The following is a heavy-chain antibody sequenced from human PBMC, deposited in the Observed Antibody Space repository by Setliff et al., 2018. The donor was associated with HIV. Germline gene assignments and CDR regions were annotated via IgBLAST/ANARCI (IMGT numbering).Heavy chain of an antibody. Sequence: SETLSLTCTVSGGSISSETFSWNWIRQPAGKGLEWIGRIYTSGSTDYNPSLKSRVTMSVDTSKNQFTLKLSSVTAADTAAYYCARGGYYYYFGVDAWGQGTTVTVSS. CDR2: IYTSGST. J-gene: IGHJ6*02. V-gene: IGHV4-61*02. CDR3: ARGGYYYYFGVDA. D-gene: IGHD3-16*01. CDR1: GGSISSETFS.